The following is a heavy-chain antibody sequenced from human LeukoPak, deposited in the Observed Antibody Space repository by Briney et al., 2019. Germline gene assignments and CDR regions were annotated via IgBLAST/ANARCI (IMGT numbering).Heavy chain of an antibody. J-gene: IGHJ4*02. Sequence: GGSLRLSCAASGFTFSSYAMHWVRQAPGKGLEWVAVISYDGSNKYYADSVKGRFTISRDNSKNTLYLQMNSLRAEDTAVYYCARKGGDYDDYFDYWGQGTLVTVSS. CDR1: GFTFSSYA. CDR3: ARKGGDYDDYFDY. CDR2: ISYDGSNK. D-gene: IGHD4-17*01. V-gene: IGHV3-30-3*01.